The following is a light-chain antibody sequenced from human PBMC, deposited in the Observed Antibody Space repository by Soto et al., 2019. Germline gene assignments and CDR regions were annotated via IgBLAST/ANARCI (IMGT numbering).Light chain of an antibody. J-gene: IGKJ1*01. V-gene: IGKV3-20*01. CDR2: DAS. CDR3: QLYAISPKT. CDR1: QTVSSTS. Sequence: EIVLTQSPGTLSLSPGERATLSCRASQTVSSTSLAWYQQRPGQAPRLLIFDASTSVTGIPDRFSGSGSGTDFTLTISRLEPEDFAVYFCQLYAISPKTFGQGTKVEIK.